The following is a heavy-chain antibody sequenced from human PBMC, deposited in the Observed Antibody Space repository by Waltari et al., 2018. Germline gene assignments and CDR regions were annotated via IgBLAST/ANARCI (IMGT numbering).Heavy chain of an antibody. D-gene: IGHD2-15*01. CDR2: IYHSGST. V-gene: IGHV4-38-2*01. Sequence: QVQLQESGPGLVKPSETLSLTCAVSGYSISSGYYWGWIRQPPGKGLEWIGSIYHSGSTYYNPSLKSRVTISVDTSKNQFSLKLSSVTAADTAVYYCARFRIASACDIWGQGTMVTVSS. CDR1: GYSISSGYY. CDR3: ARFRIASACDI. J-gene: IGHJ3*02.